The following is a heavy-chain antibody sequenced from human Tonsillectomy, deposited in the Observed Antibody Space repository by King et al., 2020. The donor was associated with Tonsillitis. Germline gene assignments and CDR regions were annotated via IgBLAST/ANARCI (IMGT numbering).Heavy chain of an antibody. CDR1: GFTVSSNY. J-gene: IGHJ4*02. Sequence: VQLVESGGGLIQPGGSLRLSCAASGFTVSSNYMSWVRQAPGKGLEWVSVIYSDGSTYYADSVKGRFTISRDNSKNTLYLQMNSLRAEDTAVYYCARVSSSDCWSGYHFDYWGQGTLVTVSS. V-gene: IGHV3-53*01. CDR2: IYSDGST. D-gene: IGHD3-3*01. CDR3: ARVSSSDCWSGYHFDY.